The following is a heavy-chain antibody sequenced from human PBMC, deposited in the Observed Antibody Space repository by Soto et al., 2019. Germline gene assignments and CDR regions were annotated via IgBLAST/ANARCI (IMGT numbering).Heavy chain of an antibody. Sequence: ASVKVSCKASGYTFTSYDINWVRQATRQGLEWMGWMNPNSGNTGYAQKFQGRVTMTRNTSISTAYMELSSLRSEDTAVYYCARGHNWNDVWLDYWGQGTLVTVSS. D-gene: IGHD1-20*01. V-gene: IGHV1-8*01. CDR2: MNPNSGNT. J-gene: IGHJ4*02. CDR1: GYTFTSYD. CDR3: ARGHNWNDVWLDY.